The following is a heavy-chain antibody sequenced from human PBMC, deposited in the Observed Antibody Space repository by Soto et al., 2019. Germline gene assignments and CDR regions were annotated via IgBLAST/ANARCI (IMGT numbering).Heavy chain of an antibody. J-gene: IGHJ6*02. D-gene: IGHD3-3*01. CDR1: GVTFSSYA. V-gene: IGHV1-69*13. CDR3: ARYDFWSGYSPPDYYYGMDV. Sequence: ASVKVSCKASGVTFSSYAISWVLQAPGQGLEWMGGIIPIFGTANYAQKFQGRVTITADESTSTAYMELSSLRSEDTAVYYCARYDFWSGYSPPDYYYGMDVWGQGTTVTVSS. CDR2: IIPIFGTA.